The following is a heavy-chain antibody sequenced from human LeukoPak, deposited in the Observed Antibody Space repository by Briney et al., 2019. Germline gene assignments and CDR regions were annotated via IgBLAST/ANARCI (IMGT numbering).Heavy chain of an antibody. CDR3: ARDHDSSGHPGLFDY. CDR1: GYTFTSYY. J-gene: IGHJ4*02. D-gene: IGHD3-22*01. V-gene: IGHV1-46*01. Sequence: ASVKVSCKASGYTFTSYYMHWVRQAPGQGLERMGIINPSGGSTSYAQKFRGRVTMTRDTSTSTVYMELSSLRSEDTAVYYCARDHDSSGHPGLFDYWGQGTLVTVSS. CDR2: INPSGGST.